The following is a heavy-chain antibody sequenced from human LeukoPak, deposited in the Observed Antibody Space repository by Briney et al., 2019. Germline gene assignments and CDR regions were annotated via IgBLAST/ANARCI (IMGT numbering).Heavy chain of an antibody. J-gene: IGHJ4*02. CDR2: IRYDGSNK. D-gene: IGHD3-3*01. Sequence: PGGSLRLSCAASGFTFSSYGMHWVRQAPGKGLEWVAFIRYDGSNKYYADSEKGRFTISRDNSKNTLYLQMNSLRAEDTAVYYCAKGSTYDFWEGHFDYWGQGTLVTVSS. CDR3: AKGSTYDFWEGHFDY. CDR1: GFTFSSYG. V-gene: IGHV3-30*02.